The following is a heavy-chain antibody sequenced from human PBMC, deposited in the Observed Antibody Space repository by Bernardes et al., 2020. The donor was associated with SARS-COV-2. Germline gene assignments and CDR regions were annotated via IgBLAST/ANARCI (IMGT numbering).Heavy chain of an antibody. V-gene: IGHV4-38-2*01. CDR1: GYSISSSYY. CDR2: IYHTGST. J-gene: IGHJ4*02. CDR3: TRSAGIAVAHVDY. D-gene: IGHD6-19*01. Sequence: SDTLSLTCAVSGYSISSSYYWGWIRQTPGKGLEWIGTIYHTGSTYYNPSLKSRVTISVDTSKNQFSLNLNSVTAADTAIYYCTRSAGIAVAHVDYWGQGALVTVSS.